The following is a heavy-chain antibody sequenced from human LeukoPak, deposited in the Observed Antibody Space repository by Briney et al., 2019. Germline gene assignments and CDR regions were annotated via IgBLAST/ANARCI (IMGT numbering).Heavy chain of an antibody. J-gene: IGHJ4*02. CDR1: GFTVSSNC. D-gene: IGHD6-19*01. Sequence: GRSLRLSCAASGFTVSSNCMSWVRQAPGKGLEWVSVIYSDGTTYYPDSVKGRFTISRDNSKNTLYLQMNDLRAEDTAVYYCARLAVAYFDYWGQGTLVTVSS. CDR3: ARLAVAYFDY. V-gene: IGHV3-66*04. CDR2: IYSDGTT.